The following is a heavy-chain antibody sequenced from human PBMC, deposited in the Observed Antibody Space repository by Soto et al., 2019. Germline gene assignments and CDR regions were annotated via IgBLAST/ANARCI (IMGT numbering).Heavy chain of an antibody. CDR1: GGFTSTNNW. Sequence: SETLSLTCAVSGGFTSTNNWWSWVRQPPGKGLEWIGDAYHSGSTEYNPSLKSRVSISVDKSKNQISLKLTSATAADTAVYYCARSPPSSYYGGSGTFDYWGQGTLVTVS. D-gene: IGHD3-10*01. V-gene: IGHV4-4*02. CDR3: ARSPPSSYYGGSGTFDY. J-gene: IGHJ4*02. CDR2: AYHSGST.